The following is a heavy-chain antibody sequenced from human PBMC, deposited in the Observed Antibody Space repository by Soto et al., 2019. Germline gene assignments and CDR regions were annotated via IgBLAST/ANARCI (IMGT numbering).Heavy chain of an antibody. D-gene: IGHD3-22*01. CDR3: ARVYYYDSSGYSEYYFDY. Sequence: SETLSLTCTVSGASIGSSYWSWIRQPPGKGLEWIGYIYYSGSTNYNPSLKSRVTISVDTSKNQFSLKLSSVTAADTAVYYCARVYYYDSSGYSEYYFDYWGQGTLVTVSS. V-gene: IGHV4-59*01. CDR2: IYYSGST. J-gene: IGHJ4*02. CDR1: GASIGSSY.